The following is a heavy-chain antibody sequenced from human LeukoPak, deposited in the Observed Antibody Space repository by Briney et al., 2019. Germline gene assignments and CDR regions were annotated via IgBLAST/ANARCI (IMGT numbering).Heavy chain of an antibody. CDR1: GYTFTSYG. Sequence: ASVKVSCKASGYTFTSYGISWVRQAPGQGLEWMGWISAYSGNTNFAQKFQGRVTLTTDTFTSTAYMELRSLRSDDTAVYYCARDRYCSTTSCGKLGWFDPWGQGSLVTVSS. V-gene: IGHV1-18*01. J-gene: IGHJ5*02. CDR2: ISAYSGNT. CDR3: ARDRYCSTTSCGKLGWFDP. D-gene: IGHD2-2*01.